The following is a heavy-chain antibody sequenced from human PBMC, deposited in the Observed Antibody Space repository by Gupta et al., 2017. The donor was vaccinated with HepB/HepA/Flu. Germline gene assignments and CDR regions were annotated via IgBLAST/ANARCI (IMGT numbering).Heavy chain of an antibody. D-gene: IGHD5-12*01. CDR2: MSPNNGNT. V-gene: IGHV1-8*01. Sequence: QVQLVQFGAGLKKPGASVKASCKASGYTFTNLDINWVRQAPGQGPEWMGWMSPNNGNTGYAQKFQDRVTMTRDTSISTAYMELSSLTAEDTAIYYCARGVDAGVDVWGQGTTVLVSS. CDR3: ARGVDAGVDV. J-gene: IGHJ6*02. CDR1: GYTFTNLD.